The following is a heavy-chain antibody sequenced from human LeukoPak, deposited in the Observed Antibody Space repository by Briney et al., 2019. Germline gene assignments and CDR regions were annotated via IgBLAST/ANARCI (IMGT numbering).Heavy chain of an antibody. J-gene: IGHJ3*02. CDR3: TMDRTSRYFDWPKVDAFDI. Sequence: SGGSLRLSCAASGFTFSNAWMSWVRQAPGKGLEWVGRIKSKTDGGTTDYAAPVKGRFTISRDDSKNTLYLQMNSLKTEDTAVYYCTMDRTSRYFDWPKVDAFDIWGQGTMVTVSS. CDR2: IKSKTDGGTT. V-gene: IGHV3-15*01. CDR1: GFTFSNAW. D-gene: IGHD3-9*01.